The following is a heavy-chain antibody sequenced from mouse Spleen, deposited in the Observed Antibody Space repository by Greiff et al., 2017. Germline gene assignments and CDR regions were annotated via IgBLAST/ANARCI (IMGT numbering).Heavy chain of an antibody. V-gene: IGHV1-50*01. CDR1: GYTFTSYW. D-gene: IGHD3-2*02. CDR3: ARAGKAMDY. CDR2: IDPSDSYT. J-gene: IGHJ2*01. Sequence: QVQLQQPGAELVKPGASVKLSCKASGYTFTSYWMQWVKQRPGQGLEWIGEIDPSDSYTNYNQKFKGKATLTVDTSSSTAYMQLSSLTSEDSAVYYCARAGKAMDYWGQGTTLTVSS.